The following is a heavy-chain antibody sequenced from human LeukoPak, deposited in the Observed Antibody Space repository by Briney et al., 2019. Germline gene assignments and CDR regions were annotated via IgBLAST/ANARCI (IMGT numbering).Heavy chain of an antibody. Sequence: PGGSLRLSCAASGFTFSSYWMSWVRQAPGKGLEWVANIKEDGSDKYYVDSVKGRFTISRDNAKNSLYLQMSSLRAEDTAVYYCVRDRGWLQFDYWGQGTLATVSS. CDR1: GFTFSSYW. D-gene: IGHD5-24*01. CDR2: IKEDGSDK. CDR3: VRDRGWLQFDY. J-gene: IGHJ4*02. V-gene: IGHV3-7*01.